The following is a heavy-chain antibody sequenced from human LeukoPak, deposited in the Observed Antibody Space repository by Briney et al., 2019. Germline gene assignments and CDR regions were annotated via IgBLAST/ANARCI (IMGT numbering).Heavy chain of an antibody. J-gene: IGHJ4*02. CDR2: ISGSGSTI. CDR3: ARDRSGYSHENYFDY. CDR1: GFTFSNYE. D-gene: IGHD5-18*01. Sequence: GGSLRLSCAASGFTFSNYEMNWVRQAPGKGLEWVSYISGSGSTIYYADSVKGRFTISRDNAKDSLYLQMDSLRAEDTAVYYCARDRSGYSHENYFDYWGQGTLVTVFS. V-gene: IGHV3-48*03.